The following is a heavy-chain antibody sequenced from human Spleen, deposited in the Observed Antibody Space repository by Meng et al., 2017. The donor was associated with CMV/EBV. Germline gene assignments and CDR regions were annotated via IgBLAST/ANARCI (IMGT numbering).Heavy chain of an antibody. V-gene: IGHV3-7*01. CDR3: RTGHYDRA. J-gene: IGHJ5*01. D-gene: IGHD3-16*01. Sequence: GESLMISCEASGFNFGNFWMNWVRQAPGKGLEWVANIKGDGTEEYYVDSVKGRFTISRDNAKNSLYLQMNSLRVEDTALYYCRTGHYDRAWGHGTLVTVSS. CDR2: IKGDGTEE. CDR1: GFNFGNFW.